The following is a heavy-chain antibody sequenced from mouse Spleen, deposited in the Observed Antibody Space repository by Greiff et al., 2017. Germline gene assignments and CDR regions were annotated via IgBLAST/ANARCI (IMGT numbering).Heavy chain of an antibody. CDR3: ARWGGNYTDYYYAMDY. J-gene: IGHJ4*01. V-gene: IGHV5-17*01. D-gene: IGHD2-1*01. CDR2: ISSGSSTI. CDR1: GFTFSDYG. Sequence: EVQVVESGGGLVKPGGSLKLSCAASGFTFSDYGMHWVRQAPEKGLEWVAYISSGSSTIYYADTVKGRFTISRDNAKNTLFLQMTSLRSEDTAMYYCARWGGNYTDYYYAMDYWGQGTSVTVSS.